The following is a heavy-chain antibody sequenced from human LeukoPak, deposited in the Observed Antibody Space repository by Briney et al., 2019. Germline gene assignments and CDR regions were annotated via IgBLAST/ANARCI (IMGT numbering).Heavy chain of an antibody. CDR2: ISYAGSNK. V-gene: IGHV3-30*18. J-gene: IGHJ6*02. Sequence: VGSLRLSCAASGFTLSSYGMHWVRQAPGKGLEWVAVISYAGSNKYYVDSVKGRFTISRDNSKNTLYLQMNSLRAEDTAVYYCAKDSLRWSYFYYGMDVWGQGTTVTVSS. CDR3: AKDSLRWSYFYYGMDV. D-gene: IGHD4-23*01. CDR1: GFTLSSYG.